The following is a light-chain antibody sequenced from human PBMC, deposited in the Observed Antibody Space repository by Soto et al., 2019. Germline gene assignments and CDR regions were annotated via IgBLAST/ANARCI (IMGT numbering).Light chain of an antibody. V-gene: IGKV3-20*01. CDR2: GVS. CDR3: HQFASSPQT. Sequence: EIVLTQSPGTLSLSPGERATLSCRASQSVSSFLAWYQQKPGQAPRLLIYGVSSRATGIPDRFSGSGSGTDFTLTVSSLVPEDFAVYYCHQFASSPQTFGQGTKVEIK. J-gene: IGKJ1*01. CDR1: QSVSSF.